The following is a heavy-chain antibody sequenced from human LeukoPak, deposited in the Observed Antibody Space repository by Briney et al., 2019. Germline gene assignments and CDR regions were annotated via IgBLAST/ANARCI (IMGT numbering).Heavy chain of an antibody. D-gene: IGHD3-22*01. CDR1: GGTFSSYA. Sequence: SVKVSCKASGGTFSSYAISWVRQAPGQGLEWMGGIIPIFGTANYAQKFQGRVTITTDESTSTAYMELSSLRSEDTAVYYCASHYYDSSGYYRYKWFDPWGQGTLVTVSS. V-gene: IGHV1-69*05. J-gene: IGHJ5*02. CDR3: ASHYYDSSGYYRYKWFDP. CDR2: IIPIFGTA.